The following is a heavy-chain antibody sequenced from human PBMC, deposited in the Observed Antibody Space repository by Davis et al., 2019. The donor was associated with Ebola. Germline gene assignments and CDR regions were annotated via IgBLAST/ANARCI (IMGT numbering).Heavy chain of an antibody. CDR1: GSTVSTTF. J-gene: IGHJ4*02. Sequence: PGGSLRLSCAAPGSTVSTTFMSWVRQAPGKGLEWGSVFNIDGDSNYADSVKGRFTISRDKSNNTLYLQMNTLGVEDTAVYYCAGGQWRPFDSWGQGTLVTVSS. CDR3: AGGQWRPFDS. V-gene: IGHV3-53*01. CDR2: FNIDGDS. D-gene: IGHD6-19*01.